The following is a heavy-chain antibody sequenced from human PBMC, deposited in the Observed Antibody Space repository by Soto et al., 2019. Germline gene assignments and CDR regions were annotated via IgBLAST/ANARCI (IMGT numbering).Heavy chain of an antibody. V-gene: IGHV1-69*01. J-gene: IGHJ5*02. CDR2: IIPIFGTA. D-gene: IGHD6-13*01. CDR3: ASGSGYSSSWYLFDP. Sequence: QVQLVQSGAEVKKPGSSVKVSCKASGGTFSSYAISWVRQAPGQGLEWMGGIIPIFGTANYAQKFQGRVKITADESTSIAYMELSSLRAEETAVYYCASGSGYSSSWYLFDPWGQGTLVTVSS. CDR1: GGTFSSYA.